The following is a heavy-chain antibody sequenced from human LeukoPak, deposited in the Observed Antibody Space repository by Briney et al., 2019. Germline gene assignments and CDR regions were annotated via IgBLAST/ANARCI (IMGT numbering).Heavy chain of an antibody. Sequence: GGSLRLSCAASGFTFSSNYMSWIRQAPGKGLEWVSYISSRGSTIYYADSVKGRFTIPRDNAKNSLYLQMNSLRAEDTAVYYCARHDTAMATDYGMDVWGQGTTVTVSS. CDR1: GFTFSSNY. CDR3: ARHDTAMATDYGMDV. CDR2: ISSRGSTI. J-gene: IGHJ6*02. D-gene: IGHD5-18*01. V-gene: IGHV3-11*01.